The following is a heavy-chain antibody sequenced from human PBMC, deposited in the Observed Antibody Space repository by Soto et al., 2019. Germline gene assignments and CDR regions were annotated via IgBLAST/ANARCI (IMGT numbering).Heavy chain of an antibody. CDR2: ISSSGSTI. CDR3: AKDREWSKVATILDY. CDR1: GFTFSDYY. J-gene: IGHJ4*02. Sequence: GGSLRLSCAASGFTFSDYYMSWIRQAPGKGLEWVSYISSSGSTIYYADSVKGRFTISRDNAKNSLYLQMNSLRAEDTAVYYCAKDREWSKVATILDYWGQGTLVTVSS. D-gene: IGHD5-12*01. V-gene: IGHV3-11*04.